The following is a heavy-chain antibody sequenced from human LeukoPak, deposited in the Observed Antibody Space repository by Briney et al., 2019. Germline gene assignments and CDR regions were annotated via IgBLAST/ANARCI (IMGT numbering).Heavy chain of an antibody. Sequence: GRSLRLSCAASGFTFDDYAMHWVRQAPGKGLEWVSGISWNSGSIGYADSVKGRFTISRDNAKNSLYLQMNSLRAEDTALYYCAKDRAGRGYYYYGMDVWGQGTTVTVPS. V-gene: IGHV3-9*01. D-gene: IGHD3-10*01. CDR2: ISWNSGSI. J-gene: IGHJ6*02. CDR3: AKDRAGRGYYYYGMDV. CDR1: GFTFDDYA.